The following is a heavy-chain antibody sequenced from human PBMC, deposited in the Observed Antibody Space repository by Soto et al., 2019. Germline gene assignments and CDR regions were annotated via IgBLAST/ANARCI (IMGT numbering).Heavy chain of an antibody. CDR2: ISGSGGST. V-gene: IGHV3-23*01. CDR1: GFTFSSYA. J-gene: IGHJ4*02. D-gene: IGHD3-22*01. Sequence: GGSLRLSCAASGFTFSSYAMSWVRQAPGKGLEWVSAISGSGGSTYYADSVKGRFTISRDNSKNTLYLQMNSLRAEDTAVYYRARSWYYYDSSGWGDYFDYWGQGTLVTVSS. CDR3: ARSWYYYDSSGWGDYFDY.